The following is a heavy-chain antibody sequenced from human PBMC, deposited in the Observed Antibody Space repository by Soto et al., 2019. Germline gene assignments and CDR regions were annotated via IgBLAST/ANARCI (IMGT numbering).Heavy chain of an antibody. CDR3: ARAHYGDYGYGMDV. V-gene: IGHV4-30-2*01. CDR2: TYHSGST. J-gene: IGHJ6*02. CDR1: GGSISSGGYS. Sequence: QLQLQESGSGLVKPSQTLSLTCAVSGGSISSGGYSWSWIRQPPGKGLEWIGYTYHSGSTYYHPPLTSRVTISVDRSKNQFSLKLRSVTAADTAVYYCARAHYGDYGYGMDVWGQGTTVTVSS. D-gene: IGHD4-17*01.